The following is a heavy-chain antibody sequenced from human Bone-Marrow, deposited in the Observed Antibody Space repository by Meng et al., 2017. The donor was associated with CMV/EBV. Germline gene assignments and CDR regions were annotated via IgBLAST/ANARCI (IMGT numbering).Heavy chain of an antibody. CDR3: TRDYKGHFDY. V-gene: IGHV3-7*03. Sequence: ISCAASGMSFSNFWMSWVRQDPGKGPEWVANIKYDGSERNYVDSVKGRFTISRDNAKNSVYLQMNSLRVEDTAVYYCTRDYKGHFDYWGHGTLVTVSS. J-gene: IGHJ4*01. CDR2: IKYDGSER. D-gene: IGHD5-24*01. CDR1: GMSFSNFW.